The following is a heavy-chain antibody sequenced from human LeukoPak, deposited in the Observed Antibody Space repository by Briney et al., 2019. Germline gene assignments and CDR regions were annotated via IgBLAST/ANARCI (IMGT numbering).Heavy chain of an antibody. J-gene: IGHJ6*03. CDR3: ARAPYYDYVWGSRHYYYYYMDV. CDR1: GGSISSYY. V-gene: IGHV4-59*01. D-gene: IGHD3-16*01. Sequence: SETLSLTCTVSGGSISSYYWSWIRQPPGKGLEWIGYIYYSGSTNYNPSLKSRVTTSVDTSKNQFSLKLSSVTAADTAVYYCARAPYYDYVWGSRHYYYYYMDVWGKGTTVTISS. CDR2: IYYSGST.